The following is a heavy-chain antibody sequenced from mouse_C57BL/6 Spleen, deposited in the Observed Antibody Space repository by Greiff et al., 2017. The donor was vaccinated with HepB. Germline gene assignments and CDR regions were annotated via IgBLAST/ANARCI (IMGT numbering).Heavy chain of an antibody. CDR1: GYTFTSYW. CDR3: ARAITTVVAPYAMDY. J-gene: IGHJ4*01. Sequence: QVQLQQPGAELVMPGASVKLSCKASGYTFTSYWMHWVKQRPGQGLEWIGEIDPSDSYTNYNQKFKGKSTLTVDISSSTAYMQLSSLTSEDSAVYYCARAITTVVAPYAMDYWGQGTSVTVSS. V-gene: IGHV1-69*01. CDR2: IDPSDSYT. D-gene: IGHD1-1*01.